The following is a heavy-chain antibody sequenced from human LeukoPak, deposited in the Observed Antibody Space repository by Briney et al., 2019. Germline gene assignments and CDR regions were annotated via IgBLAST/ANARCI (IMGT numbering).Heavy chain of an antibody. V-gene: IGHV3-23*01. D-gene: IGHD1-26*01. CDR2: ISGSGGST. J-gene: IGHJ4*02. CDR1: GFTFSSYA. CDR3: AKALVGATTAFNY. Sequence: GGSLRLSCAASGFTFSSYAMSWVRQAPGKGLKWVSAISGSGGSTYYADSVKGRFTISRDNSKNTLYLQMNSLRAEDTAVYYCAKALVGATTAFNYWGQGTLVTVSS.